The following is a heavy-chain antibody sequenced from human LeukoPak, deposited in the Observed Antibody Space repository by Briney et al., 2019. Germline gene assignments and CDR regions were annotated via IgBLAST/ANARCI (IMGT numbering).Heavy chain of an antibody. D-gene: IGHD6-13*01. CDR3: ARDYSGWYPW. V-gene: IGHV3-48*03. CDR2: ISNSGSTR. J-gene: IGHJ4*02. Sequence: GGSLRLSCAASGFTFSSFEMNWVRQAPGKGLEWVSYISNSGSTRYYADSVKGRFTISRDNAKNSLYLQIKSLRAEDTAVYYCARDYSGWYPWWGQGTLVTVSS. CDR1: GFTFSSFE.